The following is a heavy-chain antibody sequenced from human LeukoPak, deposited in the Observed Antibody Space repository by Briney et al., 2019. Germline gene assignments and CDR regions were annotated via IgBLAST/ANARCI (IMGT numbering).Heavy chain of an antibody. CDR3: ARFSWGCSTASCYLTN. V-gene: IGHV3-33*01. CDR1: GFTFSSYG. CDR2: IWYDGSNK. Sequence: PGRSLRLSCAASGFTFSSYGMHWVRQAPGKGLEWVAVIWYDGSNKYYADSVKGRFTISRDNSKNTLYLQMNSLRAEDTAVYYCARFSWGCSTASCYLTNWGRGALVTVSS. D-gene: IGHD2-2*01. J-gene: IGHJ4*02.